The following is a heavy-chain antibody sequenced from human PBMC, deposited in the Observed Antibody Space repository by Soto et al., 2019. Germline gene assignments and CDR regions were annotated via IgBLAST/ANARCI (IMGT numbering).Heavy chain of an antibody. D-gene: IGHD3-10*01. V-gene: IGHV3-30-3*01. Sequence: QVQLVESGGGVVQPGRSLRLSCAASGFTFSSYAMHWVRQAPGKGLEWVAVISYDGSNKYYADSVKGRFTISRDNSKNPLSMQMNSLRAEDTAVYYCARVPSSRGRAHFDYWGQGTLVTVSS. CDR1: GFTFSSYA. CDR2: ISYDGSNK. J-gene: IGHJ4*02. CDR3: ARVPSSRGRAHFDY.